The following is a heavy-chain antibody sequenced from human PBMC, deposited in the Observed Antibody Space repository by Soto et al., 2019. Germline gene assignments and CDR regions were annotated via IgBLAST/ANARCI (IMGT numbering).Heavy chain of an antibody. J-gene: IGHJ4*02. Sequence: GGSLKISCKSSGYSFSTYWFGWVRQLPGRGLEWVGIMYPGDSDNRIVPSLQGHVTLSAAVTVSTAFLQWRSLKTSDSGMYFCARLPRDCHKTSCYYADHWGQGTSVTVSS. CDR3: ARLPRDCHKTSCYYADH. CDR2: MYPGDSDN. CDR1: GYSFSTYW. D-gene: IGHD3-22*01. V-gene: IGHV5-51*01.